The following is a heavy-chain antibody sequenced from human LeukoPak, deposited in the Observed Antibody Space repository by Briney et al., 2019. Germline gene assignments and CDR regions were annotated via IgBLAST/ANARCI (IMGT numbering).Heavy chain of an antibody. CDR1: GYTFTSYD. Sequence: GASVKVSCKASGYTFTSYDINWVRQAPGQGLEWVGWINPKSGGTDYAQRLQGRVTMTTDTSIPTAYMELSRLTSDDTAVYFCARGTIGSYSSVHDWGQGTLVTVSS. V-gene: IGHV1-2*02. CDR3: ARGTIGSYSSVHD. J-gene: IGHJ1*01. D-gene: IGHD1-26*01. CDR2: INPKSGGT.